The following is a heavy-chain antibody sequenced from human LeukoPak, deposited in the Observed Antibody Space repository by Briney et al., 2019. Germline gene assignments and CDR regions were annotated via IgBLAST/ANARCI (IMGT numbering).Heavy chain of an antibody. CDR1: GFTFSSYG. V-gene: IGHV3-30*18. Sequence: GGSLRLSCAASGFTFSSYGMHWVRQAPGKGLEWVAVISYDGSNKYYADSVKGRFTISRDNSKNTLYLQMNSLRAEDTAVYYCAKDLRGLAYCGGDRYLFDYWGQGTLVTVSS. D-gene: IGHD2-21*02. CDR2: ISYDGSNK. CDR3: AKDLRGLAYCGGDRYLFDY. J-gene: IGHJ4*02.